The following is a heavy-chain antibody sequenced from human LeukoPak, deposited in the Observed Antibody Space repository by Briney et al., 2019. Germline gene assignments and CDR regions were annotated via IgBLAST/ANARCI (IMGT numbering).Heavy chain of an antibody. CDR3: AELGITMIGGV. Sequence: SGGSLRLSCAASGFTFNSMNWVRQAPGKGLEWVSSISGSNSYIYYADSMKGRFTISRDNAKNSLYLQMNSLRAEDTAVYYCAELGITMIGGVWGKGTTVTISS. CDR2: ISGSNSYI. J-gene: IGHJ6*04. D-gene: IGHD3-10*02. V-gene: IGHV3-21*01. CDR1: GFTFNS.